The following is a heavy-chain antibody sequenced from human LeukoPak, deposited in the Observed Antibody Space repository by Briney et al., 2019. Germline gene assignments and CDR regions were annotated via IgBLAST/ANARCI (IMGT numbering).Heavy chain of an antibody. J-gene: IGHJ4*02. V-gene: IGHV4-4*07. CDR1: GGSINNYY. Sequence: PSETLSLTCTVSGGSINNYYWSWIRQPAGKGLEWIGRIYSGGSTNYNPSLKSRVTMSLDTSKNQFSLKMTSVTAADTAVYYCARDPNSALWGQGTLVIVSS. CDR2: IYSGGST. D-gene: IGHD4-23*01. CDR3: ARDPNSAL.